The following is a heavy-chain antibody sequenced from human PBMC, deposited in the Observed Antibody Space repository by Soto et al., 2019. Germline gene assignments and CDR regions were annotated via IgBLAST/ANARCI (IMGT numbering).Heavy chain of an antibody. V-gene: IGHV1-69*13. CDR1: GGTFSSYA. Sequence: SVKVSCKASGGTFSSYAISWVRQAPGQGLEWMGGIIPIFGTANYAQKFQGRVTITADESTSTAYMELSSLRSEDAAVYYCARGSGSYYVDYYGMDVWGQGTTVPVSS. CDR2: IIPIFGTA. D-gene: IGHD3-10*01. CDR3: ARGSGSYYVDYYGMDV. J-gene: IGHJ6*02.